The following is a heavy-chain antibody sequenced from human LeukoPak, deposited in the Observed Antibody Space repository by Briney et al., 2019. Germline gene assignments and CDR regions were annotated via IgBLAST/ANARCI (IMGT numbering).Heavy chain of an antibody. CDR3: AKGPPMVRETYYFDY. CDR2: ISWNSGSI. J-gene: IGHJ4*02. CDR1: GFTFDDYA. V-gene: IGHV3-9*01. Sequence: GGSLRLSCAASGFTFDDYAMHWVRQAPGKGLEWVSGISWNSGSIGYADSVKGRFTISRDNAKNSLYLQMNSLRAEDTALYYCAKGPPMVRETYYFDYWDQGTLVTVSS. D-gene: IGHD3-10*01.